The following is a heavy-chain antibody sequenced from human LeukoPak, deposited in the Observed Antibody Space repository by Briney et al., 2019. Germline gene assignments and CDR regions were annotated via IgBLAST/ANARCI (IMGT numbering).Heavy chain of an antibody. CDR1: GYTFTGYY. CDR2: INPNSGGT. CDR3: ARPRYVRSPTCVDF. D-gene: IGHD3-9*01. V-gene: IGHV1-2*02. Sequence: VASVKVSCKASGYTFTGYYMHWVRQAPGQGLEWMGWINPNSGGTNYAQKFQGRVTMTRDTSISTAYMELSRLRSDDTAVYYCARPRYVRSPTCVDFWGQGTLVTVSS. J-gene: IGHJ4*02.